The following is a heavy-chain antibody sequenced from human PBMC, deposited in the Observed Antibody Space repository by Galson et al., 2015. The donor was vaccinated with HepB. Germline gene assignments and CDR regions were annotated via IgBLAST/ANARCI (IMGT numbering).Heavy chain of an antibody. CDR2: VSYDGSNR. J-gene: IGHJ4*02. Sequence: SLRLSCAASGFTFSSYAMHWVRQAPGKGLEWVAVVSYDGSNRYYADSVKGRFTISRDNSKNTLYLQMNSLRAEDTAVYYCAKDGDSYAITVIDYWGQGTLVTVSS. CDR3: AKDGDSYAITVIDY. V-gene: IGHV3-30*18. CDR1: GFTFSSYA. D-gene: IGHD5-18*01.